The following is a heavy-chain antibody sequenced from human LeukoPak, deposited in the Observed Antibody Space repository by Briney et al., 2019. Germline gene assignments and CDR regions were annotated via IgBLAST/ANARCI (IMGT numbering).Heavy chain of an antibody. J-gene: IGHJ6*03. CDR3: AREPPGSWYVGYYYYMDV. CDR2: MNPNSGNT. CDR1: GYTFSSYD. D-gene: IGHD6-13*01. V-gene: IGHV1-8*03. Sequence: ASVKVSCKASGYTFSSYDINWVRQATGQGLEWMGWMNPNSGNTGYAQKFQGRVTITRNTSISTAYMELSSLRSEDTAVYYRAREPPGSWYVGYYYYMDVWGKGTTVTVSS.